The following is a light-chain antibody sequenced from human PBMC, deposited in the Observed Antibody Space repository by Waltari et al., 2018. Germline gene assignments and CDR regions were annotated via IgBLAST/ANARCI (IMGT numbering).Light chain of an antibody. CDR1: SSDIGGYNY. V-gene: IGLV2-14*03. J-gene: IGLJ3*02. CDR2: DVD. CDR3: SSYTDSRTGV. Sequence: QSALTQPASVSGSPGQSITIDCAGTSSDIGGYNYVAWYQQHPGRVPKLLIYDVDNRPSGFSDRFSGSKSGNTASLTISGLQAEDEADYFCSSYTDSRTGVFGGGTKLTVL.